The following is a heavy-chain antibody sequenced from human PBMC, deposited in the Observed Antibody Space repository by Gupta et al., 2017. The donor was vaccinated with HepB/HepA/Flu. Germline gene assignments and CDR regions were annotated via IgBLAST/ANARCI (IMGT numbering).Heavy chain of an antibody. D-gene: IGHD2-15*01. Sequence: QVQLQESGPGLVKPSQTLSLTCTVSGGSISSGGYYWSWIRPHPGKGLEWIGYIYYSGSTYYNPSLKSRVTISVDTSKNQFSLKLSSVTAADTAVYYCAGGAAPTPYYYYYYYMDVWGKGTTVTVSS. V-gene: IGHV4-31*03. J-gene: IGHJ6*03. CDR2: IYYSGST. CDR3: AGGAAPTPYYYYYYYMDV. CDR1: GGSISSGGYY.